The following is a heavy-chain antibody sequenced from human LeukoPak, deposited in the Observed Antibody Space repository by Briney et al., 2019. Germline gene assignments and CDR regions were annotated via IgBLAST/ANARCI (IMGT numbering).Heavy chain of an antibody. Sequence: GGSLRLSCAASGFTFSSYGMHWVRQAPGKGLEWVAVISYDGSNKYYADSVKGRFTISRDNSKNTLYLQMNSLRAEDTAVYYCAKDACGGSTSCHLFDYWGQGTLVTVSS. V-gene: IGHV3-30*18. CDR1: GFTFSSYG. J-gene: IGHJ4*02. CDR2: ISYDGSNK. CDR3: AKDACGGSTSCHLFDY. D-gene: IGHD2-2*01.